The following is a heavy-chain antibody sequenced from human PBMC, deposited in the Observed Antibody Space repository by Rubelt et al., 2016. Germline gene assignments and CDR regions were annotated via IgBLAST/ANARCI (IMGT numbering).Heavy chain of an antibody. J-gene: IGHJ5*02. V-gene: IGHV4-59*12. D-gene: IGHD5-18*01. CDR2: INHSGST. Sequence: QVQLQESGPGLVKPSETLSLTCTVSGGSIIPYCWSWIRQPPGKGLEWIGEINHSGSTNYNPSLTRRVPLSVDRSKNQFSLKLSSVTAAETAGYYCARVGGYSYGQGWFDPWGQGTLVTVSS. CDR3: ARVGGYSYGQGWFDP. CDR1: GGSIIPYC.